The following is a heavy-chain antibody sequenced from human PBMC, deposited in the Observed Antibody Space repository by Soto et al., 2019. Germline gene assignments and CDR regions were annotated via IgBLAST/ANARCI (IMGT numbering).Heavy chain of an antibody. J-gene: IGHJ4*02. D-gene: IGHD3-9*01. V-gene: IGHV4-59*01. CDR1: GGSISSYY. CDR2: IYYSGST. CDR3: ASSLRKRGLRYFDWLTFDY. Sequence: QVQLQESGPGLVKPSETLSLTCTVSGGSISSYYWSWIRQPPGKGLEWIGYIYYSGSTNYNPSLKSRVTISVDTSKNQFSLKLSSVTAADTAVYYCASSLRKRGLRYFDWLTFDYWGQGTLVTVSS.